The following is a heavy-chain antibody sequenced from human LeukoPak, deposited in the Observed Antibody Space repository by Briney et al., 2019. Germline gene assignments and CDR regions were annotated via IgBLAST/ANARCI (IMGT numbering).Heavy chain of an antibody. CDR3: PQGSSWPKFDY. V-gene: IGHV4-38-2*02. CDR1: GYSISSGYY. J-gene: IGHJ4*02. CDR2: IYHSGST. D-gene: IGHD6-13*01. Sequence: SETLSLTCTVSGYSISSGYYWGWIRQPPGKGLEWIGSIYHSGSTYYNPSLKSRVTISVDTSKNQFSLKLSSVTAADTAVYYCPQGSSWPKFDYWGQGTLVTVSS.